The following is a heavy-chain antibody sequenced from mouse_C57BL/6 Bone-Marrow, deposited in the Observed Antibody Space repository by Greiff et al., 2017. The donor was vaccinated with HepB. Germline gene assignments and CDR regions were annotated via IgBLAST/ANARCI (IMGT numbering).Heavy chain of an antibody. CDR1: GYAFSSYW. CDR3: VRYDYDVGAMDY. CDR2: IYPGDGDT. D-gene: IGHD2-4*01. V-gene: IGHV1-80*01. Sequence: VQLQQSGAELVKPGASVKISCKASGYAFSSYWMNWVKQRPGKGLEWIGQIYPGDGDTNYNGKFKGKATLTADKSSSTAYMQLSSLTSEDSAVYLCVRYDYDVGAMDYGGQGTSVTVSS. J-gene: IGHJ4*01.